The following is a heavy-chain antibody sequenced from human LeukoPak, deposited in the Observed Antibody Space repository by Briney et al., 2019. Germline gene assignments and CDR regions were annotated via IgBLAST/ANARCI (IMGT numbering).Heavy chain of an antibody. CDR1: GFTVSSNY. D-gene: IGHD3-10*01. J-gene: IGHJ6*02. CDR3: ARGGITMVRGVIGRNYYYYGMDV. V-gene: IGHV3-53*01. CDR2: IHSGGST. Sequence: PGGSLRLSCAASGFTVSSNYMSWVRQAPGKGLEWVSVIHSGGSTYYADSVKGRFTISRDNSKNTLYLQMNSLRAEDTAVYYCARGGITMVRGVIGRNYYYYGMDVWGQGTTVTVSS.